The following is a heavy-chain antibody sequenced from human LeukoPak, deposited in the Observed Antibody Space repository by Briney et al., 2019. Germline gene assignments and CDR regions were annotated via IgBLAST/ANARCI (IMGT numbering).Heavy chain of an antibody. CDR2: IYYNGST. CDR3: ARGGGTYYDFWRGYNNWFDP. V-gene: IGHV4-59*01. J-gene: IGHJ5*02. Sequence: SETLSLTCTVSGGSISRYYWSWIRQPPGKGLEWIGYIYYNGSTNYNPCLKSRVTISVDTSKNQFSMKLSSVTAADTAVYYCARGGGTYYDFWRGYNNWFDPWGQGTLVTVSP. CDR1: GGSISRYY. D-gene: IGHD3-3*01.